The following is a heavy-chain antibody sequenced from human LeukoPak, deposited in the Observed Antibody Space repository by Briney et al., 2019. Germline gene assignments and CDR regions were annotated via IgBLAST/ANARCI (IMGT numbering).Heavy chain of an antibody. D-gene: IGHD6-13*01. CDR2: INSDGSST. J-gene: IGHJ4*02. CDR1: GFTFSSYW. Sequence: PGGSLRLSCAASGFTFSSYWMHWVRQAPGKGLVWVSRINSDGSSTSYADSVKGRFTISRDNAKNTLYLQMNSLRAEDTAVYYCARRNIAAAALDYWGQGTLVTVSS. CDR3: ARRNIAAAALDY. V-gene: IGHV3-74*01.